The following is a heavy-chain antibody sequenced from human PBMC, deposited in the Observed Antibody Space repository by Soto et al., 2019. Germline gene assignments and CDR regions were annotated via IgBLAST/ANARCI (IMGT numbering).Heavy chain of an antibody. V-gene: IGHV5-10-1*03. J-gene: IGHJ4*02. CDR3: ARRYSSGWRHFDY. CDR1: GYSFTNYW. D-gene: IGHD6-19*01. CDR2: IDPSDSYT. Sequence: EVQLVPSGAEVKKSGESLRISCKSSGYSFTNYWISRVRQMPGKGLEWMGTIDPSDSYTNYSPSFQGHVTISADKSISTAYLQWSSLKASDTAMYYCARRYSSGWRHFDYWGQGTLVTFSS.